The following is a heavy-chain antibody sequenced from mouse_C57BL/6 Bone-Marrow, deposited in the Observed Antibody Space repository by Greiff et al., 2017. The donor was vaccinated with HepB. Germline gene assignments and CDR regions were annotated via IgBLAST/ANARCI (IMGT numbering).Heavy chain of an antibody. CDR1: GYTFTSYW. J-gene: IGHJ1*03. CDR3: ARRSENWHWYFDV. CDR2: IHPNSGST. V-gene: IGHV1-64*01. D-gene: IGHD4-1*01. Sequence: QVQLQQPGAELVKPGASVKLSCKASGYTFTSYWMHWVKQRPGQGLEWIGMIHPNSGSTNYNEKFKSKATLTVDKSSSTAYMQLSSLTSEDSAVYYCARRSENWHWYFDVWGTGTTVTVSS.